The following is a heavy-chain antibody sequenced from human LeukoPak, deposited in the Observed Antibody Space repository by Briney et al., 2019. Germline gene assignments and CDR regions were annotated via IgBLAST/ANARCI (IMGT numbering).Heavy chain of an antibody. CDR3: ARDQPVVRGS. J-gene: IGHJ4*02. CDR1: GGTFNKYA. D-gene: IGHD3-10*01. Sequence: ASVKVSCKASGGTFNKYAITWVRQAPGQGLEWMGWINPKSGGRDSAQKFRGRVTLTLDTSTSTYYMELSSLTSDDTAVYYCARDQPVVRGSWGQGTLVTVSS. CDR2: INPKSGGR. V-gene: IGHV1-2*02.